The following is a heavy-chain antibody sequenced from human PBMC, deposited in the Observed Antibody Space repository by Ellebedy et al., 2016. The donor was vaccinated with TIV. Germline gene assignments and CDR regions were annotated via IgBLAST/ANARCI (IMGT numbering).Heavy chain of an antibody. J-gene: IGHJ4*02. V-gene: IGHV4-31*03. Sequence: LRLXCTVSGASISSGGHYWSWIRQHPGKGLEWIGYISYSGTTYYNPSLKGRVNISADTSKRHFSLKLRSVTAADTAVYYCARDMGGTTPSFDHWGQGTLVTVSS. D-gene: IGHD1-7*01. CDR3: ARDMGGTTPSFDH. CDR2: ISYSGTT. CDR1: GASISSGGHY.